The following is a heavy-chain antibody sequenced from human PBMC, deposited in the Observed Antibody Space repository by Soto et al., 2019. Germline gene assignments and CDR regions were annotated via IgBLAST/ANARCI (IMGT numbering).Heavy chain of an antibody. J-gene: IGHJ4*02. D-gene: IGHD3-22*01. Sequence: SETLSLTGTVSGGSISSGGYDGSWIRQHPGKGREWIRYIYYSGSTSYTPSLKSRVTISVDTSKNQFSLKLSSATAADTAVYYCARNKRGYYDSSGYYTAPFDYWGQGTLVTVSS. CDR1: GGSISSGGYD. CDR2: IYYSGST. CDR3: ARNKRGYYDSSGYYTAPFDY. V-gene: IGHV4-31*03.